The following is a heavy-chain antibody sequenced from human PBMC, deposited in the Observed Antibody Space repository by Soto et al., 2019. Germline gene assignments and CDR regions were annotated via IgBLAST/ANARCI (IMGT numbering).Heavy chain of an antibody. Sequence: ASVKVSCKASGYTFTSYYMHWVRQAPGQGLEWMGIINPSGGSTSYAQKFQGRVTMTRDTSTSTVYMELSSLRSEDTAVYYCASSTTRLLRFDYWGQGTLVTVSS. CDR3: ASSTTRLLRFDY. CDR1: GYTFTSYY. CDR2: INPSGGST. V-gene: IGHV1-46*03. J-gene: IGHJ4*02. D-gene: IGHD2-15*01.